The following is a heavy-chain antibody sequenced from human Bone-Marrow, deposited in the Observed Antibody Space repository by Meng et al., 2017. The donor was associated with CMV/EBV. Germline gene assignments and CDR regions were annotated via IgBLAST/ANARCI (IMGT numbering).Heavy chain of an antibody. Sequence: GGSLRLSCAASGFTFSSYSMNWVRQAPGKGLEWVSSISSSSSYIYYADSVKGRFTISRDNAKNSLYLQMNSLRAEDTAVYYCARDGGEDIVVVPAAITSHYFDYWAQGTLVTVSS. V-gene: IGHV3-21*01. CDR1: GFTFSSYS. CDR3: ARDGGEDIVVVPAAITSHYFDY. CDR2: ISSSSSYI. D-gene: IGHD2-2*02. J-gene: IGHJ4*02.